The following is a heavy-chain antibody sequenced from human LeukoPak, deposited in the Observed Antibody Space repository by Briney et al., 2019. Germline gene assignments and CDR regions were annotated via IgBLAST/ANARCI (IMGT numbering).Heavy chain of an antibody. Sequence: PGGSLRLSCAASGFTVSSNYMSWVRQAPGKGLEWVSVIYSGGSTYYADSVKGRFTISRDNSKNTLYLQMNSLRAEDTAVYYCARDLPSVTTRYYGMDVWGQGTTVTVSS. V-gene: IGHV3-66*01. CDR3: ARDLPSVTTRYYGMDV. CDR2: IYSGGST. CDR1: GFTVSSNY. D-gene: IGHD4-11*01. J-gene: IGHJ6*02.